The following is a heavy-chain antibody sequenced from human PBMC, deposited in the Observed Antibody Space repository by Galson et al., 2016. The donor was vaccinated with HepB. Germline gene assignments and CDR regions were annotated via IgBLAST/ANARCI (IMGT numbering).Heavy chain of an antibody. J-gene: IGHJ6*02. V-gene: IGHV3-9*01. Sequence: SLRLSCAASGFKFDDYALHWVRQGPGKGLEWVAGLSWNSGAKGYADSVKGRFTISRDNAKMSLYLQMNSLRAEDTALYYCAKDVAKGTSYYFYGMDVWGQGTTVSVSS. CDR3: AKDVAKGTSYYFYGMDV. CDR2: LSWNSGAK. CDR1: GFKFDDYA. D-gene: IGHD1-1*01.